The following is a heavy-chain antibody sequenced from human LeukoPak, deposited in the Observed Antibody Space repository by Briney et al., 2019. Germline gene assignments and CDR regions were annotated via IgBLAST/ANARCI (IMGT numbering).Heavy chain of an antibody. CDR2: ISSGSSTI. CDR1: GFTFSDYY. CDR3: ARALGYYDILTGYPPYYFDY. J-gene: IGHJ4*02. V-gene: IGHV3-11*01. Sequence: GGSLRLSCAVSGFTFSDYYMSWIRQAPGKGLEWVSYISSGSSTISHADSVKGRFTISRDNAENSLYLQMNSLRAEDTAVYYCARALGYYDILTGYPPYYFDYWGQGTLVTVSS. D-gene: IGHD3-9*01.